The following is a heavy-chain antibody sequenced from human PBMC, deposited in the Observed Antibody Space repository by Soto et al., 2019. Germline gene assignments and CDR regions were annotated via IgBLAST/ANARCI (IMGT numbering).Heavy chain of an antibody. J-gene: IGHJ3*02. CDR2: MNPNSGNT. V-gene: IGHV1-8*01. Sequence: GASVKVSCKASRYTFTSYDINWVRQATGQGLEWMGWMNPNSGNTGYAQKFQGRVTMTRNTSISTAYMELSSLRSEDTAVYYCASPARNYDFWSGYSFDIWGQGTMVT. CDR1: RYTFTSYD. CDR3: ASPARNYDFWSGYSFDI. D-gene: IGHD3-3*01.